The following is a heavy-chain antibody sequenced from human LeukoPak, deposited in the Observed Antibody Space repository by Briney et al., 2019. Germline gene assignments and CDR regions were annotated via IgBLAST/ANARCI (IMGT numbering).Heavy chain of an antibody. J-gene: IGHJ4*02. Sequence: KVSCKGSGYSFTSYWIGWVRQMPGKGLEWMGIIYPGDSDTRYSPSFQGQVTISADKSISTAYLQWSSLKAPDTAMYYCARVDTAMANFDYWGQGTLVTVSS. D-gene: IGHD5-18*01. V-gene: IGHV5-51*01. CDR1: GYSFTSYW. CDR2: IYPGDSDT. CDR3: ARVDTAMANFDY.